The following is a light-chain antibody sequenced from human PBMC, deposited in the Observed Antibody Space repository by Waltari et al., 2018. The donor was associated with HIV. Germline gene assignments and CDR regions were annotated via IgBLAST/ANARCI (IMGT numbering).Light chain of an antibody. J-gene: IGLJ1*01. CDR3: AAWDDRLRGYV. CDR2: TDN. V-gene: IGLV1-47*01. CDR1: SSNIGSNS. Sequence: QSVLTQPPSASGTPGQRVTISCSGSSSNIGSNSVCWFQQLPGTAPKVLIYTDNQRPSGVPDRFSGSKSGTSASLAISGLRSADEADYFCAAWDDRLRGYVFGTGTKVTVL.